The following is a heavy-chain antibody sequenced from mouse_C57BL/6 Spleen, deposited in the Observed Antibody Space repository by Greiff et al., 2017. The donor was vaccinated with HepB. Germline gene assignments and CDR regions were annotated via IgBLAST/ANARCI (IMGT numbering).Heavy chain of an antibody. CDR3: ARSGGSSYVGWYFDV. CDR2: IYPRGGNT. V-gene: IGHV1-81*01. CDR1: GYTFTSYG. J-gene: IGHJ1*03. Sequence: QVQLQQSGAELARPGASVKLSCKASGYTFTSYGISWVKQRTGQGLEWIGEIYPRGGNTYYNEKFKGKATLTADKSSSTAYMELRSLTSEDSAVYFCARSGGSSYVGWYFDVWGTGTTVTVSS. D-gene: IGHD1-1*01.